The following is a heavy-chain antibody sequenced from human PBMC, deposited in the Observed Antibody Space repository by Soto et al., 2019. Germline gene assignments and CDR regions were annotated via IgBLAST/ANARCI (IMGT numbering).Heavy chain of an antibody. J-gene: IGHJ5*02. CDR2: IYYSGST. Sequence: QVQLQESGPGLVKPSETLSLTCTVSGGSISSYYWSWIRQPPGKGLEWIGYIYYSGSTNYNPSLKSRVTISVDTSKNQFALKLSSVTAADTAVYYCARGSSKNNWFDPCGQGTLVTVSS. V-gene: IGHV4-59*01. D-gene: IGHD4-4*01. CDR1: GGSISSYY. CDR3: ARGSSKNNWFDP.